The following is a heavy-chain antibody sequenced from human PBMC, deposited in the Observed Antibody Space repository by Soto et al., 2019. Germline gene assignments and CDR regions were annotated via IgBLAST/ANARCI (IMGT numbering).Heavy chain of an antibody. CDR2: IYHSGST. CDR3: ARAVPAAIRSFDAFDI. V-gene: IGHV4-4*02. D-gene: IGHD2-2*02. Sequence: SETLSLTCAVSSGSISSSNWWSWVRQPPGKGLEWIGEIYHSGSTNYNPSLKSRVTISVDKSKNQFSLKLSSVTAADTAVYYCARAVPAAIRSFDAFDIWGQGTMVTVSS. J-gene: IGHJ3*02. CDR1: SGSISSSNW.